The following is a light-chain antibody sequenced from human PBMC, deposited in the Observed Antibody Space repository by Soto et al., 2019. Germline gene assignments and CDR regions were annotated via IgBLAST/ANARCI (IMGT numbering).Light chain of an antibody. Sequence: ESVLTQSPGTLSLSPGERDTLSCKASQSVSSNFLAWYQRKPGQAPRLLIYGASYRATDIPYRFSGSGSGTDFTLTITRLEPEDFAVYYCQQYGTSPPTFGQGTKVEI. CDR3: QQYGTSPPT. V-gene: IGKV3-20*01. J-gene: IGKJ1*01. CDR2: GAS. CDR1: QSVSSNF.